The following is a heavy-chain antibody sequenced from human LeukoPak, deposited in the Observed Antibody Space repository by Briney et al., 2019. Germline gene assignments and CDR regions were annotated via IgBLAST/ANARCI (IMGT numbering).Heavy chain of an antibody. CDR1: GFNFYNFW. J-gene: IGHJ4*02. Sequence: GGSLRLSCAASGFNFYNFWMTWVRQAPGKGLEWVANIKQDGSEQYYAGSVKGRFTISRDNARNSVSLLINSLRVDDTAVYYCVRDSGSRSSGIFDYWGQGALVTVSS. D-gene: IGHD6-6*01. V-gene: IGHV3-7*01. CDR3: VRDSGSRSSGIFDY. CDR2: IKQDGSEQ.